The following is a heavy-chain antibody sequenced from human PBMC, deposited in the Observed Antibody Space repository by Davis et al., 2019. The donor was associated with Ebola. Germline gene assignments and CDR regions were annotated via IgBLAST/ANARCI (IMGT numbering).Heavy chain of an antibody. D-gene: IGHD6-6*01. CDR2: MNPNRGNT. J-gene: IGHJ5*02. CDR3: ARGRAVRPRFDWFDP. Sequence: AASVKVSCKASGYTFSSNDINWVRQATGQGLEWMGWMNPNRGNTGYAQKFQGRVTMTRNNSISTAYMELSSLRSEDTAVYYCARGRAVRPRFDWFDPWGQGTLVTVSS. CDR1: GYTFSSND. V-gene: IGHV1-8*01.